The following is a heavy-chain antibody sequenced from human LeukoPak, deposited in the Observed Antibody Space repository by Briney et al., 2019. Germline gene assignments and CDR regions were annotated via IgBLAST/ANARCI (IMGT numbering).Heavy chain of an antibody. D-gene: IGHD4-17*01. CDR3: AESISYSDNVP. CDR2: ISGGSGAT. J-gene: IGHJ5*02. CDR1: GFTFSTSS. Sequence: GGSLRLSCAASGFTFSTSSMSWVRQTPGKGLEWVSAISGGSGATNYAASVKGRFTTSRDNSKNTLYLQMNSLRAEDTAIYYCAESISYSDNVPWGQGTLVTVSS. V-gene: IGHV3-23*01.